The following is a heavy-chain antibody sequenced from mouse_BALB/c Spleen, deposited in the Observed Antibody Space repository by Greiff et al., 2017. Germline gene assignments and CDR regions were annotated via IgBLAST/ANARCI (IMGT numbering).Heavy chain of an antibody. J-gene: IGHJ3*01. V-gene: IGHV1-7*01. CDR2: INPSTGYT. CDR3: ARGSSGYVRFAY. CDR1: GYTFTSYW. D-gene: IGHD3-1*01. Sequence: QVQLKESGAELAKPGASVKMSCKASGYTFTSYWMHWVKQRPGQGLEWIGYINPSTGYTEYNQKFKDKATLTADKSSSTAYMQLSSLTSEDSAVYYCARGSSGYVRFAYWGQGTLVTVSA.